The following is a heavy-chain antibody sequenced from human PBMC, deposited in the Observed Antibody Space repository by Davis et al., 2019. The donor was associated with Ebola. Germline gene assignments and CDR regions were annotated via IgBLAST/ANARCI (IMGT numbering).Heavy chain of an antibody. Sequence: PGGSLRLSCAASGLTFSSYWMHWVRQAPGKGLVWVSRINSDGSSTSYTDSVKGRFTISRDNAKNTLYLQMNSLRAEDTAVYYCARGWVQLWPSDYWGQGTLVTVSS. CDR3: ARGWVQLWPSDY. V-gene: IGHV3-74*01. D-gene: IGHD5-18*01. J-gene: IGHJ4*02. CDR1: GLTFSSYW. CDR2: INSDGSST.